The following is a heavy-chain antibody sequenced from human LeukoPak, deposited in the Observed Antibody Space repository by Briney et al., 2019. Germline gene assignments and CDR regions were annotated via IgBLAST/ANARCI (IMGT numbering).Heavy chain of an antibody. J-gene: IGHJ4*02. CDR3: ARDDPDRASGYYGSGRFDY. CDR2: INPHRGTT. D-gene: IGHD3-10*01. Sequence: GASVKVSCKASGYTFTSYYVHWVRQAPGQGLEWMGAINPHRGTTWNAQKFQGRVTMTRDTSTSTVSMELRRLRPEDTAVYYCARDDPDRASGYYGSGRFDYWGQGSLVTVSS. CDR1: GYTFTSYY. V-gene: IGHV1-46*01.